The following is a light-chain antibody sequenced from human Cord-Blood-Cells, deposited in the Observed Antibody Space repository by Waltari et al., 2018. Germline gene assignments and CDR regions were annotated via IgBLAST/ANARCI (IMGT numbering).Light chain of an antibody. V-gene: IGLV2-23*01. CDR1: SSDVGCYNL. Sequence: QSALTQPASVSGSPGQSITISCTGTSSDVGCYNLVSWYQQHPGKAPQLMIYEGSKRPAGVSNRFSGSKSGNTASLTISGLQAEDEADYYCCSYAGSSTWVFGGGTKLTVL. CDR2: EGS. J-gene: IGLJ3*02. CDR3: CSYAGSSTWV.